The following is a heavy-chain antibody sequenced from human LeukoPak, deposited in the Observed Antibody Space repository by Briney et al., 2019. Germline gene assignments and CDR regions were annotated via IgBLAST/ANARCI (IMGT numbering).Heavy chain of an antibody. Sequence: ASVKVSCKASAYNFISYGISWVRLVPGQGLEWMGWISAYSGDTNYAQRFQGRVIMSTDTSTDTAYMELRSLKSEDTAVYYCARNAFKTSSENYFDFWGRGTLVTVSS. D-gene: IGHD3-3*02. CDR2: ISAYSGDT. J-gene: IGHJ4*02. CDR3: ARNAFKTSSENYFDF. V-gene: IGHV1-18*01. CDR1: AYNFISYG.